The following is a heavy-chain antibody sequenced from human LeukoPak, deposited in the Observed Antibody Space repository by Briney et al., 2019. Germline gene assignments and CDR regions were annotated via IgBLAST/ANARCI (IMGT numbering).Heavy chain of an antibody. J-gene: IGHJ4*02. CDR2: TSSSGSTI. CDR3: VREGDSSGYSN. Sequence: PGGSLRLSCAASGFTFSSYEMNWVRQAPGKGLEWISYTSSSGSTISYADSVKGRFTISRDNAKNSLYLQVNSLRAEDTAVYYCVREGDSSGYSNWGQGTLVTVSS. V-gene: IGHV3-48*03. CDR1: GFTFSSYE. D-gene: IGHD3-22*01.